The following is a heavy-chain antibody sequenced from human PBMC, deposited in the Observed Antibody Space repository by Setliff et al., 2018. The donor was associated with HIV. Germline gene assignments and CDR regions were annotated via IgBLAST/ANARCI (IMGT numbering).Heavy chain of an antibody. D-gene: IGHD2-15*01. CDR1: GGSISSYY. V-gene: IGHV4-4*07. CDR3: ARNPCSGGSCPDAFDI. Sequence: LSLTCTVSGGSISSYYWSWIRQPAGKGLEWIGHIYISGSTNCNPSFNSRVTMSVDTSKSQFSLKLSSVTAADTAVYYCARNPCSGGSCPDAFDIWGQGTMVTVSS. CDR2: IYISGST. J-gene: IGHJ3*02.